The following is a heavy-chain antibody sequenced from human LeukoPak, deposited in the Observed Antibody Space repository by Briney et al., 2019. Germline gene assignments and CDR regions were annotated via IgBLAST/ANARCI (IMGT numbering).Heavy chain of an antibody. Sequence: GGSLRLSCQPSRSTFSSYFMSWVRHAPGKGLDWVSVLSSMGGRTYYADSVTGRFTISRDNPKDTLYLQMNSVIAEHTAVYYCAKCDDSGWYEPLDYWGQGTLVTVSS. CDR1: RSTFSSYF. J-gene: IGHJ4*02. CDR2: LSSMGGRT. V-gene: IGHV3-23*01. CDR3: AKCDDSGWYEPLDY. D-gene: IGHD6-19*01.